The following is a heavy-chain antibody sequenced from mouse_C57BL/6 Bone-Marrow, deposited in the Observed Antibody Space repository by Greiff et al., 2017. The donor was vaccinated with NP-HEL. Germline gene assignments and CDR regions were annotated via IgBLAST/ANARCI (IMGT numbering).Heavy chain of an antibody. CDR3: VGEGGYYYGSSWYFDV. CDR1: GFTFNTYA. J-gene: IGHJ1*03. Sequence: EVMLVESGGGLVQPKGSLKLSCAASGFTFNTYAMHWVRQAPGKGLEWVARIRSKSSNYATYYADSVKDRFTISRDDSQSMLYLQMNNLKTEDPAMYYCVGEGGYYYGSSWYFDVWGTGTTVTVSS. V-gene: IGHV10-3*01. D-gene: IGHD1-1*01. CDR2: IRSKSSNYAT.